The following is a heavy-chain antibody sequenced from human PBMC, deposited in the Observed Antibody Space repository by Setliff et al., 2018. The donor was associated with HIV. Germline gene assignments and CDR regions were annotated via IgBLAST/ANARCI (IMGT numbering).Heavy chain of an antibody. J-gene: IGHJ4*02. D-gene: IGHD3-10*01. Sequence: SETLSLTCAVSGGSINSGGYSWSWIRQPPGKGLGWIGYIYHSGSAIYNPSLNSRVTMSIDTSKNQFSLRLTSVTAADTAVYYCARAYFGSGIYYWGQGTLVTVSS. CDR1: GGSINSGGYS. V-gene: IGHV4-30-2*01. CDR3: ARAYFGSGIYY. CDR2: IYHSGSA.